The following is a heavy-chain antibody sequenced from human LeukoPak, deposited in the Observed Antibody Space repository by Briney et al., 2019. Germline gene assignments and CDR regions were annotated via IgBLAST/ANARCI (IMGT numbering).Heavy chain of an antibody. Sequence: GGPLRLSCAASGFTFSSYSMNWVRQAPGKGLEWVSYISSSSSTIYYADSVKGRFTISRDNAKNSLYLQMNSLRAEDTAVYYCARDTRTGATTKFDYWGQGTLVTVSS. J-gene: IGHJ4*02. CDR2: ISSSSSTI. D-gene: IGHD5-12*01. CDR3: ARDTRTGATTKFDY. CDR1: GFTFSSYS. V-gene: IGHV3-48*01.